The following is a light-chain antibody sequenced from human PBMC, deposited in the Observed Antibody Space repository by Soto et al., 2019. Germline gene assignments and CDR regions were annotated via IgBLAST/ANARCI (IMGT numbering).Light chain of an antibody. CDR2: GAS. J-gene: IGKJ3*01. CDR1: QSVYVN. V-gene: IGKV3-20*01. CDR3: QQYSGSPFT. Sequence: EIVLTQSPGTLSLSPGEEATLSCRASQSVYVNLAWYQQKPGQSPRLLIYGASTRATDIPDRFSGSGSDTDFDLTIRRLEPEDLAVSYCQQYSGSPFTFGPGTKVNIK.